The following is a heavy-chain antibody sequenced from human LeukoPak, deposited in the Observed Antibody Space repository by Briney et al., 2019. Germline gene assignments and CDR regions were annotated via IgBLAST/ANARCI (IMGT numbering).Heavy chain of an antibody. Sequence: GGSLRLSCAASGFTFSSYAMSWLRQAPGKGLEWVSAISGSGGSTYYADSVKSQFTISRDNSKDTLYLQMNSLRAEDTAVYYCAKAGCSSTSCFLIDYWGQGTLVTVSS. CDR1: GFTFSSYA. CDR2: ISGSGGST. D-gene: IGHD2-2*01. V-gene: IGHV3-23*01. CDR3: AKAGCSSTSCFLIDY. J-gene: IGHJ4*02.